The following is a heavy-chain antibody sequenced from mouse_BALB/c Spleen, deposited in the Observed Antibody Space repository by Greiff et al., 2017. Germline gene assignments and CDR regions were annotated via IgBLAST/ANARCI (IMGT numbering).Heavy chain of an antibody. CDR3: ARTANAMDY. V-gene: IGHV1-67*01. Sequence: QVHVKQSGPELVRPGVSVKISCKGSGYTFTDYAMHWVKQSHAKSLEWIGVISTYYGNTNYNQKFKGKATMTVDKSSSTAYMELARLTSEDSAIYYCARTANAMDYWGQGTSVTVSS. CDR1: GYTFTDYA. D-gene: IGHD1-2*01. J-gene: IGHJ4*01. CDR2: ISTYYGNT.